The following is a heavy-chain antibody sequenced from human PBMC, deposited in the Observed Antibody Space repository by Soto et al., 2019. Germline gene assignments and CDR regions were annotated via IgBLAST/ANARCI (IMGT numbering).Heavy chain of an antibody. Sequence: SVKVSCKASGVTFSSYAISWVRQAPGQGLEWMGGIIPIFGTAKYAQKFQGRVTITADKSTSTAYMELSSQRYEDTAVYYCARESPVYGDYEATGIFDYWGQGTLVTVSS. CDR3: ARESPVYGDYEATGIFDY. CDR2: IIPIFGTA. J-gene: IGHJ4*02. V-gene: IGHV1-69*06. D-gene: IGHD4-17*01. CDR1: GVTFSSYA.